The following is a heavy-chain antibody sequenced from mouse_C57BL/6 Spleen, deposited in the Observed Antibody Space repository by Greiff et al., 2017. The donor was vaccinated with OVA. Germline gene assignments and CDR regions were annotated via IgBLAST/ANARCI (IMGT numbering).Heavy chain of an antibody. D-gene: IGHD1-1*01. J-gene: IGHJ2*01. Sequence: QVQLQQPGAELVKPGASVKLSCKASGYTFTSYWMHWVKQRPGQGLEWIGEIDPSDSYTNYNQKFKGKSTLTVDKSSSTAYMQLSSLTSEDSAVYYCARWYYGSSSSYYFDYWGQGTTLTVSS. V-gene: IGHV1-69*01. CDR2: IDPSDSYT. CDR1: GYTFTSYW. CDR3: ARWYYGSSSSYYFDY.